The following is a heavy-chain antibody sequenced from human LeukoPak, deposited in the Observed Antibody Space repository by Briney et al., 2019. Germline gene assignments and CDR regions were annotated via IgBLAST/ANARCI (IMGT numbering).Heavy chain of an antibody. CDR3: ARLLSGTAMATFDY. CDR2: IYYSGST. D-gene: IGHD5-18*01. J-gene: IGHJ4*02. CDR1: GGSISSSSYY. Sequence: PSETLSLTCTVSGGSISSSSYYWGWIRQPPGKGLEWIGYIYYSGSTNYNPSLKSRVTISVDTSKNQFSLKLSSVTAADTAVYYCARLLSGTAMATFDYWGQGTLVTVSS. V-gene: IGHV4-61*05.